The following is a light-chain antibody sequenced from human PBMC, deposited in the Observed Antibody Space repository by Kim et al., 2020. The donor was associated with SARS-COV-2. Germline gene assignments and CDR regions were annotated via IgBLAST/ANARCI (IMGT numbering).Light chain of an antibody. CDR3: QQSYSTPPWT. J-gene: IGKJ1*01. CDR1: QSISSY. V-gene: IGKV1-39*01. Sequence: GGDTVTITGRASQSISSYLNCDRQKPGKAPKLLIYAASSLQSGVPSRFSGSGSGTDFTLTISSLQPEDFATYSCQQSYSTPPWTFGQGTKVDSK. CDR2: AAS.